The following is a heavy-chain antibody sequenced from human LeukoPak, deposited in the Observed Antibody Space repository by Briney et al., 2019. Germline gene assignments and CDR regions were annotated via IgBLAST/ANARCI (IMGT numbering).Heavy chain of an antibody. CDR3: ARERQNKDFWSGGDY. V-gene: IGHV4-59*12. J-gene: IGHJ4*02. D-gene: IGHD3-3*01. CDR2: IYYSGST. Sequence: SETLSLTCTVSGGSISSYYWSWIRQPPGKGLEWIGYIYYSGSTNYNPSLKSRVTISVDTSKNQFSLKLSSVTAADTAVYYCARERQNKDFWSGGDYWGQGTLVAVSS. CDR1: GGSISSYY.